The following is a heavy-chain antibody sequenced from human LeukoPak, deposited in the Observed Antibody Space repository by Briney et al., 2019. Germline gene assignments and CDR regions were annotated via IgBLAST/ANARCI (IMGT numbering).Heavy chain of an antibody. D-gene: IGHD3-3*01. CDR1: GGSISSSSYY. V-gene: IGHV4-39*01. Sequence: SETLSLTCTVSGGSISSSSYYWGWIRQPPGKGLEWIGSIYYSGSTYYNPSLKSRVTISVDTSKNQFSLKLSSVTAADTAVYYCARNTRFLEWPYFDYWGQGALVTVSS. CDR2: IYYSGST. CDR3: ARNTRFLEWPYFDY. J-gene: IGHJ4*02.